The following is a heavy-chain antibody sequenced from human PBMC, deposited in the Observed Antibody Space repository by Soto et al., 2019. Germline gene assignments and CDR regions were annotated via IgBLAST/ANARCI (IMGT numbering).Heavy chain of an antibody. V-gene: IGHV4-4*07. J-gene: IGHJ5*02. CDR1: GGSMSSYY. CDR3: ARGQRFSDWFDP. D-gene: IGHD3-3*01. CDR2: VYSSGGT. Sequence: SETLSLTCTVSGGSMSSYYWTWIRQPAGKGLEWIGRVYSSGGTHYNPSLKSRVTVSLDTSKNQFSLRLLSVTDADTAVYYCARGQRFSDWFDPWGQGTLVTVSS.